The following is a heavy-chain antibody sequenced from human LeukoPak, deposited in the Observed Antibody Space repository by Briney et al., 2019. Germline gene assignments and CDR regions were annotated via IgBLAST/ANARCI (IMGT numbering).Heavy chain of an antibody. CDR1: GGSFSGYY. J-gene: IGHJ3*02. CDR2: INHSGST. D-gene: IGHD3-9*01. Sequence: SETLSLTCAVYGGSFSGYYWSWIRQPPGKGLEWIGEINHSGSTNYNPSLKSRVTISVDTSKNQFSLKLSSVTAADTAVYYCARSLRIRYPHRADAFDIWGQGTMVTVSS. V-gene: IGHV4-34*01. CDR3: ARSLRIRYPHRADAFDI.